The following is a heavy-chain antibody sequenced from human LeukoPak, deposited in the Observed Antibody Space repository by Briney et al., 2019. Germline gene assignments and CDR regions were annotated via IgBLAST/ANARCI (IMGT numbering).Heavy chain of an antibody. D-gene: IGHD1-20*01. CDR1: GFTFSNYA. J-gene: IGHJ4*02. CDR3: ARDLTGTNYFDY. CDR2: ISSGGTYE. Sequence: GGSLRLSCAASGFTFSNYAMHWVRQAPGKGLEWVSLISSGGTYEYYADSVKGRFTISRDNSKNTLYLQLNSLRAEDTAVYYCARDLTGTNYFDYWGQGTLVTVSS. V-gene: IGHV3-30*07.